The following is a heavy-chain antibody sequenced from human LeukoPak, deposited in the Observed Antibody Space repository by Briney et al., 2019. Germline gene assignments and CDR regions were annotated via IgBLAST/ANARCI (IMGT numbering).Heavy chain of an antibody. Sequence: PGGSLRLSCAASGLTSSSYWMSWVRQAQGKGLGWVANIKQDGSEKYYVSSVKGRFTISRDNAKNSLYLQMNSLRAEDTAVYYCARVSPLYYDFWSGYYPYYGMDVWGQGTTVTVSS. D-gene: IGHD3-3*01. CDR3: ARVSPLYYDFWSGYYPYYGMDV. CDR2: IKQDGSEK. CDR1: GLTSSSYW. J-gene: IGHJ6*02. V-gene: IGHV3-7*01.